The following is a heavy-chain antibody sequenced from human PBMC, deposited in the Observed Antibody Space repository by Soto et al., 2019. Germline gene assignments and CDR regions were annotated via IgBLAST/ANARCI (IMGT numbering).Heavy chain of an antibody. CDR1: GFTFSSYG. J-gene: IGHJ4*02. V-gene: IGHV3-33*03. Sequence: QVQLVESGGGVVQPGRSLRLSCAASGFTFSSYGMHWVRQAPGKGLEWVAVIWYAGSNKYYADSVKGRFTISRDKSKNTLYLQMNSLRAEDTTVYYCANTIRVVAATLDYWGQGTLVTVSS. D-gene: IGHD2-15*01. CDR3: ANTIRVVAATLDY. CDR2: IWYAGSNK.